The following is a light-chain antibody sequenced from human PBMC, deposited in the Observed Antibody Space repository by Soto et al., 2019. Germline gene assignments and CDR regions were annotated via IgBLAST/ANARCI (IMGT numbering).Light chain of an antibody. Sequence: EIVLTQVPATLPVSPGNRATLSCRASQRVSNFLRWYQQNPGQAPRLLIYEASNRAAGIPARFSGSGSGTDFTLTIRNLEPKDFAVYYCQQRSTTWRWTFGQGTRV. CDR1: QRVSNF. CDR3: QQRSTTWRWT. V-gene: IGKV3-11*01. CDR2: EAS. J-gene: IGKJ1*01.